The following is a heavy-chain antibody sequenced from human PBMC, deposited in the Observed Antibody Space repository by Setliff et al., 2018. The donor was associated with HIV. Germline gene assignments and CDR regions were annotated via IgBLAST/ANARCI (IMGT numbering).Heavy chain of an antibody. CDR3: SRVHSPLYYDILTGYLDY. CDR1: KITFKTYS. CDR2: ISGSDGTV. V-gene: IGHV3-48*01. Sequence: GGSLRLSCVASKITFKTYSMNWVRQAPGKGLEWVSYISGSDGTVFYADSVRGRFIISRDTSKNTLYLQMNSLRAEDTAVYYCSRVHSPLYYDILTGYLDYWGQGTLVTVSS. D-gene: IGHD3-9*01. J-gene: IGHJ4*02.